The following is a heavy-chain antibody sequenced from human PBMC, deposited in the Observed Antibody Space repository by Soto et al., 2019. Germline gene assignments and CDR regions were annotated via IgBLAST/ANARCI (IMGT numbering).Heavy chain of an antibody. J-gene: IGHJ4*02. Sequence: LSLTCTVSGGSISRGGYYWSWIRQHPGKGLEWIGYIYYSGSTYYNPSLKSRVTISVDTSKNQFSLKLSSVTAADTAVYYCARVEGLIRFSYWGQGSLVTVSS. CDR2: IYYSGST. CDR3: ARVEGLIRFSY. CDR1: GGSISRGGYY. D-gene: IGHD3-3*01. V-gene: IGHV4-31*03.